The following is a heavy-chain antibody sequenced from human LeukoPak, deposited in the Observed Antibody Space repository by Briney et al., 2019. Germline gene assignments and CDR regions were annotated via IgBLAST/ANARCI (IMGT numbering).Heavy chain of an antibody. V-gene: IGHV4-4*07. CDR3: ARVRNDILTGYYGDYYYYYMDV. CDR2: LYTSGST. D-gene: IGHD3-9*01. CDR1: GGSISRYY. Sequence: SETLSLTCTVSGGSISRYYWSWIRQPAGKGLEWIGRLYTSGSTNYNPSLKSRVTMSVDTSKNQFSLKLSSVTAADTAVYYCARVRNDILTGYYGDYYYYYMDVWGKGTTVTVSS. J-gene: IGHJ6*03.